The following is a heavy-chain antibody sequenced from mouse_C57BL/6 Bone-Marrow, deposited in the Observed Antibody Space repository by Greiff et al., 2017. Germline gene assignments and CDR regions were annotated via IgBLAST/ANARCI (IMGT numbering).Heavy chain of an antibody. J-gene: IGHJ1*03. Sequence: QVQLQQPGAELVRPGSSVKLSCKASGYTFTSYWMHWVKQRPIQGLEWIGNIDPSDSETHYNQKFKDKCTLTVDKSSSTAYMKLSSLTSEDSAVYYCAREGDGNYGCYFDGWGTGTTVTVSS. CDR3: AREGDGNYGCYFDG. CDR1: GYTFTSYW. D-gene: IGHD2-1*01. CDR2: IDPSDSET. V-gene: IGHV1-52*01.